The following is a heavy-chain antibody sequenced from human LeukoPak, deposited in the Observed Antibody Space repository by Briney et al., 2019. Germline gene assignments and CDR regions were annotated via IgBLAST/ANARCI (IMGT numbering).Heavy chain of an antibody. J-gene: IGHJ4*02. Sequence: ASVKVSCKVSGYTLTELSMHWVRQAPGKGLEWMGGFDPEDGETIYAQKFQGRVIMTEDTSTDTAYMELSSLRSEDTAVYYCATRLGDTYGDYDPYWGQGTLVTVSS. CDR2: FDPEDGET. V-gene: IGHV1-24*01. CDR1: GYTLTELS. CDR3: ATRLGDTYGDYDPY. D-gene: IGHD4-17*01.